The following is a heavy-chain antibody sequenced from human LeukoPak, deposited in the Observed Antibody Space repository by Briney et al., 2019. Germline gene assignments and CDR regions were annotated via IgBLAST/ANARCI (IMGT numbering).Heavy chain of an antibody. Sequence: GASVKVSCKAFGYTFTSNYMHWVRQAPGQGLEWMGIINPSGGSTSYAQRFQGRVTMTRDMSTSTVYMELSSLRSEDTAVYYCARDFYGSGSYLAYWGQGTLVTVSS. D-gene: IGHD3-10*01. CDR3: ARDFYGSGSYLAY. J-gene: IGHJ4*02. CDR1: GYTFTSNY. CDR2: INPSGGST. V-gene: IGHV1-46*01.